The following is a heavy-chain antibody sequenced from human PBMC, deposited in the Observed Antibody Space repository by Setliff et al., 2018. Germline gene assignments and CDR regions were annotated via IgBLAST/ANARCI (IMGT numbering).Heavy chain of an antibody. D-gene: IGHD3-3*01. CDR1: GYSISSGYY. CDR3: ARHGLQFLEWLSAFDY. Sequence: SETLSLTCAVSGYSISSGYYWGWIQQPPGKGLEWIGNIYHSGSTYYNPSLKSRVTISVDTSKNQSSLKLTSVTAADTAVYYCARHGLQFLEWLSAFDYWGQGTLVTVSS. CDR2: IYHSGST. J-gene: IGHJ4*02. V-gene: IGHV4-38-2*01.